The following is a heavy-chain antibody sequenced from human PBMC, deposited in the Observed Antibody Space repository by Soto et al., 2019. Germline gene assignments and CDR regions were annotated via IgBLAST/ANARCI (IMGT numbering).Heavy chain of an antibody. CDR3: ARDGNGDYPIY. J-gene: IGHJ4*02. CDR1: GFTFSSYA. V-gene: IGHV3-30-3*01. CDR2: ISYDGSNK. Sequence: QVQLVESGGGVVQPGRSLRLSCAASGFTFSSYAMHWVRQAPGKGLEWVAVISYDGSNKYYADSVKGRFTISRDNSKNTLYLQMNSLRAEDTAVYYCARDGNGDYPIYWGQGTLVTVSS. D-gene: IGHD4-17*01.